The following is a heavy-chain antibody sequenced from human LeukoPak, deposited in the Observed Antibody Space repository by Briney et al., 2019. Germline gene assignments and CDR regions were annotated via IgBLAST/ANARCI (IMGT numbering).Heavy chain of an antibody. V-gene: IGHV3-23*01. CDR2: ISAGGGDT. J-gene: IGHJ3*02. CDR3: AKGNQRAYDAFDI. Sequence: PRGSLRLSSAASGFIFSNYAMSWVSQAPGKGLEWVSTISAGGGDTDYADSVKGRFTISRDNSKNTLHLQMNSLRAEDTAVYYCAKGNQRAYDAFDIWGQGTMVTVSS. D-gene: IGHD1-14*01. CDR1: GFIFSNYA.